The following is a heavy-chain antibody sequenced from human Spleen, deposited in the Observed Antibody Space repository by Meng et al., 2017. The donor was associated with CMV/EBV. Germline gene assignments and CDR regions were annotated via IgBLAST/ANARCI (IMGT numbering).Heavy chain of an antibody. V-gene: IGHV4-59*01. CDR2: IFYTGTT. Sequence: SETLSLTCTVSGGSISSYYWSWIRQPPGKGLEWIGYIFYTGTTNYNPSLKSRVSTSVDSSKNQFSLKLNSVTAADTAVYFCARDVPRHFGYVYFGMDVWGQGTTVTVSS. CDR3: ARDVPRHFGYVYFGMDV. J-gene: IGHJ6*02. D-gene: IGHD5-12*01. CDR1: GGSISSYY.